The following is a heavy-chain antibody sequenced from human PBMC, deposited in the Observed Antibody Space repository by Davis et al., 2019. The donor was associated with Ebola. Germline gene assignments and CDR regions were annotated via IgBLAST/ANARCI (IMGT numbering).Heavy chain of an antibody. J-gene: IGHJ4*02. D-gene: IGHD1-26*01. CDR2: INTHTGNA. CDR1: GYTFTRFG. V-gene: IGHV7-4-1*04. CDR3: VRDGGNGALDY. Sequence: ASVKVSCKASGYTFTRFGLNWVRQAPGQGLEWMGWINTHTGNAAYAQGFTGRFVFSLDTSVNMAYLQISSLKSEDTAVYYCVRDGGNGALDYWGQGTLVTVSS.